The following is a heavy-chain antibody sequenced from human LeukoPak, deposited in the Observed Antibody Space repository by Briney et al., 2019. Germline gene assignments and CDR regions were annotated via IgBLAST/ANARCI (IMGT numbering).Heavy chain of an antibody. CDR2: ISSGSPTI. J-gene: IGHJ6*02. V-gene: IGHV3-48*02. CDR1: GFTFNSYT. CDR3: AREPPGGTRGFFYCGMDV. D-gene: IGHD1-1*01. Sequence: GGSLRLSCAASGFTFNSYTMNWVRQAPGKGLERVSYISSGSPTIYYADSVKGRFTISRDNAKNSLFLQMNSLRDEDTAVYYCAREPPGGTRGFFYCGMDVWGQGTTVTVSS.